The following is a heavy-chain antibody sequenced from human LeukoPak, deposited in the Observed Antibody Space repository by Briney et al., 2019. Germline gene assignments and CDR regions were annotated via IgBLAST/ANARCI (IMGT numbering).Heavy chain of an antibody. Sequence: WASVKVSCKASGGTFSSYAISWVRQAPGQGLEWMGGIIPIFGTANYAQKFQGRVTMTRDTSISTAYMELSSLRSEDTAVYYRARVSVSSWYDYFHHWGQGTLVTVSS. J-gene: IGHJ1*01. CDR3: ARVSVSSWYDYFHH. CDR2: IIPIFGTA. D-gene: IGHD6-13*01. V-gene: IGHV1-69*05. CDR1: GGTFSSYA.